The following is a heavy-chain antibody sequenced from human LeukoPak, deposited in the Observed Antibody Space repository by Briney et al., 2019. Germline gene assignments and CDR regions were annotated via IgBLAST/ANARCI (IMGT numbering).Heavy chain of an antibody. D-gene: IGHD6-19*01. CDR3: ARDLSSRAYSSGPRDY. Sequence: GGSLRLSCAASGFTFDDYAMHWVRQAPGKGLEWVSGISWNSGSIGYADSVKGRFTISRDNAKNSLYLQMNSLRAEDTAVYYCARDLSSRAYSSGPRDYWGQGTLVTVSS. CDR2: ISWNSGSI. V-gene: IGHV3-9*01. CDR1: GFTFDDYA. J-gene: IGHJ4*02.